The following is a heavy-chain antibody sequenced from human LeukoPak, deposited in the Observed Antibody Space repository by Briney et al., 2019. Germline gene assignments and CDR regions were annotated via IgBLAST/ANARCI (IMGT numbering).Heavy chain of an antibody. CDR1: GFTFSSYE. J-gene: IGHJ4*02. CDR3: AYTNDLKY. V-gene: IGHV3-7*01. CDR2: IKHDGSEK. Sequence: PGGSLRLSCAASGFTFSSYEMNWVRQAPGQGLEWVANIKHDGSEKYYVDSVKGRFTISRDDAKNSLSLQMNSVRAEDTAVYYCAYTNDLKYWGQGTLVTVSS. D-gene: IGHD3-16*01.